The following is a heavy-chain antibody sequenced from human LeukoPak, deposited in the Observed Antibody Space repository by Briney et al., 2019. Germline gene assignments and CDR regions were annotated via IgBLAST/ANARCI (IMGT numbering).Heavy chain of an antibody. V-gene: IGHV3-7*01. Sequence: GGSLRLSCAASGFTFSSYWMNWVRQAPGKGLEWVANIKRDGNEKNYVDSVRGRFSISRDNAKNSLYLRMDSLRAEDTAVYYCAKEGAYPIITYDSWGQGALVTVSS. D-gene: IGHD3-10*01. CDR3: AKEGAYPIITYDS. CDR2: IKRDGNEK. CDR1: GFTFSSYW. J-gene: IGHJ5*01.